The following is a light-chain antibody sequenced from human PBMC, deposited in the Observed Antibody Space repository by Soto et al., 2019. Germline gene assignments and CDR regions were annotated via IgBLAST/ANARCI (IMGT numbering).Light chain of an antibody. V-gene: IGLV1-40*01. CDR2: GNS. CDR1: SSNIGAGYD. CDR3: QSYDSSLSGWV. Sequence: QSVLTQPPSVSGAPGQRVTISCTGSSSNIGAGYDVHWYQQLPGTAPKLLIYGNSNRPSGVPDRCSGSKSGTSASLAITGLQAEDEADDYCQSYDSSLSGWVFGGGTKLTVL. J-gene: IGLJ3*02.